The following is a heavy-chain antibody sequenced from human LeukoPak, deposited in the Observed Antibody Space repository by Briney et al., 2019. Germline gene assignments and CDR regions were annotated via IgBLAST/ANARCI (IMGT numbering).Heavy chain of an antibody. Sequence: GGSLRLSCAASGFTVSSNYMSWVRQAPGKGLEWVSVIYSGGSTYYADSVKGRFAISRDNSKNTLYLQMNSLRAEDTAVYYCARSDYYYYYMDVWGKGTTVTISS. CDR1: GFTVSSNY. CDR3: ARSDYYYYYMDV. V-gene: IGHV3-53*01. J-gene: IGHJ6*03. CDR2: IYSGGST.